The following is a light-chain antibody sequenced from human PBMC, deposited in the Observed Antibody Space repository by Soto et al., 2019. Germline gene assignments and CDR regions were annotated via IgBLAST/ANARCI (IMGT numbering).Light chain of an antibody. J-gene: IGKJ1*01. V-gene: IGKV3D-15*01. CDR2: GVY. CDR3: QQYDKWPPRT. Sequence: EIVMTQSPTILSVSPGERATLSCRASQSFSSNLAWYQQKPGQPPRLLMYGVYTRAPGTPASFSGSGSGTEFTLTISSLQSEDSSVYYCQQYDKWPPRTFGQGTKVDIK. CDR1: QSFSSN.